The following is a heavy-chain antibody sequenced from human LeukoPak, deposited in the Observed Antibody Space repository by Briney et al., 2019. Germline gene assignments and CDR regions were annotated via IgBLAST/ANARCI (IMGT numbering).Heavy chain of an antibody. CDR3: ARGSTVVTI. D-gene: IGHD4-23*01. J-gene: IGHJ4*02. V-gene: IGHV4-59*01. CDR2: IYYSGST. CDR1: GGSISSYY. Sequence: SETLSLTCNDSGGSISSYYCSWIQQPPGKGLEWIGYIYYSGSTNYNPSLKSRVTISVDTSKNQFSLKLSSVTAADTAVYYCARGSTVVTIWGQGTLVTVSS.